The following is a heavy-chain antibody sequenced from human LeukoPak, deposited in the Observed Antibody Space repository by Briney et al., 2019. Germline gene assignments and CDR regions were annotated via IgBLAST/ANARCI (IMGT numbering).Heavy chain of an antibody. J-gene: IGHJ4*02. CDR2: IRYDERNK. CDR1: GFTFSGYG. CDR3: ARSVSSRFTSPRRPYYFDS. Sequence: GGSLRLSCAASGFTFSGYGMHWVRQAPGKGLEWVAFIRYDERNKYYADSVKGRFTISRDNSKNTLYLQMNSMRAEDTAVYYCARSVSSRFTSPRRPYYFDSWGQGTLVTVSS. V-gene: IGHV3-30*02. D-gene: IGHD2-2*01.